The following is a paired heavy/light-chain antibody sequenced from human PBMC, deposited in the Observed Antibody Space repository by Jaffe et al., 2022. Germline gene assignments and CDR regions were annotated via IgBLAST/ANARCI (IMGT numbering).Light chain of an antibody. CDR1: SSDVGRYNY. Sequence: QSALTQPRSVSGSPGQSVAISCTGSSSDVGRYNYVSWFQQHPGKAPRLIIYDVNKRPSGVPDRFSGSKSGNTASLTISGLQAEDETDYYCFSYLGSNTYVFGTGTMVTV. V-gene: IGLV2-11*01. J-gene: IGLJ1*01. CDR3: FSYLGSNTYV. CDR2: DVN.
Heavy chain of an antibody. J-gene: IGHJ3*02. CDR3: ASETEGSNHNSFDI. CDR1: GFSFSKYE. V-gene: IGHV3-48*03. Sequence: EVQLVESGGGLVQPGGSLRLSCVGSGFSFSKYEMNWVRQAPGRGLEWVSYITGSDSARNYADSVRGRFTISRDNAKNSLFLQMNSLRVEDTGVYYCASETEGSNHNSFDIWGQGTVVTVSS. CDR2: ITGSDSAR. D-gene: IGHD4-4*01.